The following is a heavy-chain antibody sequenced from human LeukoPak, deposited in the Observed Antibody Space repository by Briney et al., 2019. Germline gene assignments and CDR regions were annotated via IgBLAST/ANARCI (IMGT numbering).Heavy chain of an antibody. J-gene: IGHJ3*02. CDR3: AREGYYYDGLGAFDI. V-gene: IGHV4-4*07. Sequence: SETLSLTCTVSGGSISSYYWSWIWQPAGKGLEWIGRIYTSGSTNYNPSLKSRVTMSVDTSKNQFSLKLSSVTAADTAVYYCAREGYYYDGLGAFDIWGQGTMVTVSS. CDR2: IYTSGST. CDR1: GGSISSYY. D-gene: IGHD3-22*01.